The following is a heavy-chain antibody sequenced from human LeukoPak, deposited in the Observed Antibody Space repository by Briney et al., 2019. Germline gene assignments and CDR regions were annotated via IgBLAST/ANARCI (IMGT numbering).Heavy chain of an antibody. Sequence: PGGSLRLSCAASGFTVSSNYMSWVRQAPGKGLGWVSVIYSGGSSYYADSVKGRFTISRDNSKNTLCLQMNSLRAEDTAVYYCARDRIVGATTGYYYYGMDVWGQGTTVTVSS. CDR2: IYSGGSS. V-gene: IGHV3-53*01. CDR3: ARDRIVGATTGYYYYGMDV. J-gene: IGHJ6*02. D-gene: IGHD1-26*01. CDR1: GFTVSSNY.